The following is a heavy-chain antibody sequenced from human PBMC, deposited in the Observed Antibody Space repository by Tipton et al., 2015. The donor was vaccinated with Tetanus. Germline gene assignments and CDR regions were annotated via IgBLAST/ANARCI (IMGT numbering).Heavy chain of an antibody. V-gene: IGHV4-59*13. J-gene: IGHJ3*02. D-gene: IGHD1/OR15-1a*01. CDR2: VHYTGKD. Sequence: LSCIVSGGSISTYYWSWIRQRPGRGLEWVGYVHYTGKDNYNPSLRSRVTLSVDTSKNQFSLQMSSVTAADTAVYYCARIGWPENNKPGFDIWGQGTMVTVSS. CDR1: GGSISTYY. CDR3: ARIGWPENNKPGFDI.